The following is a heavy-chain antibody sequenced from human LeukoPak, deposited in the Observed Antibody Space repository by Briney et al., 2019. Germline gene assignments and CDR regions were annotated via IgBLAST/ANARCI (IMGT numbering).Heavy chain of an antibody. CDR3: ARRAGAYSHPYDY. V-gene: IGHV3-53*01. J-gene: IGHJ4*02. CDR1: GFTVSSNS. Sequence: GGSLRLSCTVSGFTVSSNSMSWVRQAPGKGLEWVSFIYSDNTHYSDSVKGRFTISRDNSKNTLYLQMNSLRAEDTAVYYCARRAGAYSHPYDYWGQGTLVTASS. CDR2: IYSDNT. D-gene: IGHD4/OR15-4a*01.